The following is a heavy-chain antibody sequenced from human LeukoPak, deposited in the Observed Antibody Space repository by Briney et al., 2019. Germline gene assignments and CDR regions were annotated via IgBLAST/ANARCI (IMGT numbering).Heavy chain of an antibody. D-gene: IGHD6-6*01. Sequence: GESLKISCKGSGCSFTSYWIGWVRQMPGKGLEWMGIIYPGDSDTRYSPSFQGQVTISADKSISTAYLQWSSLKASDTAMYYCARTKPYSSSSVDAFDIWGQGTMVTVSS. CDR3: ARTKPYSSSSVDAFDI. CDR2: IYPGDSDT. CDR1: GCSFTSYW. J-gene: IGHJ3*02. V-gene: IGHV5-51*01.